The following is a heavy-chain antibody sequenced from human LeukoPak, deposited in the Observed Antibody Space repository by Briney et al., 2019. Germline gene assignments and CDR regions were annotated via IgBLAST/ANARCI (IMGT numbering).Heavy chain of an antibody. Sequence: GASVKISCRASGDTFSIYYIHWVRQAPGQGLEWMGIINRGDGITGYEQKFQGRLTLTRDTSTSTVYMELSSLRSEDTAIYYCAGEKNYGDKYFDSWGQGTEVSVSS. CDR2: INRGDGIT. J-gene: IGHJ4*02. D-gene: IGHD4-17*01. CDR1: GDTFSIYY. V-gene: IGHV1-46*01. CDR3: AGEKNYGDKYFDS.